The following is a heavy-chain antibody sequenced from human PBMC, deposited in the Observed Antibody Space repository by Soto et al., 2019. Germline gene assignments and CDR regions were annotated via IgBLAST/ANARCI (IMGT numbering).Heavy chain of an antibody. CDR2: ISYDGSNK. D-gene: IGHD5-18*01. Sequence: QVQLVESGGGVVQPGRSLRLSCAASGFTFSSYGMHWVRQAPGKGLEWVAVISYDGSNKYYADSVKGRFTISRDNSKNTLYLQMNSLRAEDTAVYYCAKTERGYSYGYYLIDYWGQGTLVTVSS. CDR1: GFTFSSYG. CDR3: AKTERGYSYGYYLIDY. J-gene: IGHJ4*02. V-gene: IGHV3-30*18.